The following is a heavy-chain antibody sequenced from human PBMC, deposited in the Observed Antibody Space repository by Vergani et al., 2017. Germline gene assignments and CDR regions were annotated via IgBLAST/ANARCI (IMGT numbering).Heavy chain of an antibody. D-gene: IGHD5-12*01. Sequence: QVQLVQSGAELKKPGSSVKVSCKASGGTFSSYAISWVRQAPGQGLEWMGGIIPIFGPANYTQEFQGRVTITADESTSTAYMGLSSLRSEVTAVYYWARPSGYGGYGGRAYYYGMDGWGEGTTVAVSS. CDR3: ARPSGYGGYGGRAYYYGMDG. CDR1: GGTFSSYA. J-gene: IGHJ6*04. CDR2: IIPIFGPA. V-gene: IGHV1-69*01.